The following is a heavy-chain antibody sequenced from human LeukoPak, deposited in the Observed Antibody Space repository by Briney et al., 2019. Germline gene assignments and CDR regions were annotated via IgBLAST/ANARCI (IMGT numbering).Heavy chain of an antibody. V-gene: IGHV3-30*02. D-gene: IGHD6-19*01. CDR2: IRYDGSNK. Sequence: GGSLRLSCAASGFTFSSYGMHWVRQAPGKGLEWVAFIRYDGSNKYYADSVKGRFTISRDNSKNTLYLQMNSLRAEDTAVYYCAKEGSSSGWGMDWYFDLWGRGTLVTVSS. CDR1: GFTFSSYG. J-gene: IGHJ2*01. CDR3: AKEGSSSGWGMDWYFDL.